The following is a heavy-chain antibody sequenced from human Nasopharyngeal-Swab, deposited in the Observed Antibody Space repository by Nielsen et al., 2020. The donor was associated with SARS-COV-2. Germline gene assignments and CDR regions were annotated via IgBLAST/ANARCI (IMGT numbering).Heavy chain of an antibody. CDR1: GYSFTSYW. J-gene: IGHJ4*02. V-gene: IGHV5-51*01. CDR3: ARSGLVGATFFDY. CDR2: IYPGDSDT. Sequence: KVSCKGYGYSFTSYWIGWVRQMPGKGLEWMGIIYPGDSDTRYSPSFQGQVTISADKSISTAYLQWSSLKASDTAMYYCARSGLVGATFFDYWGQGTLVTVSS. D-gene: IGHD1-26*01.